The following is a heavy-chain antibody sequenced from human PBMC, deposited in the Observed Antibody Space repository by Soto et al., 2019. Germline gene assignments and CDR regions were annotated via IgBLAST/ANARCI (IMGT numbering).Heavy chain of an antibody. J-gene: IGHJ6*02. V-gene: IGHV5-51*01. Sequence: GESLKISCKGSGYSFATYWIVWVRQMPGKGLEWMGSIYPGDSDTRYGPSFQGQVTISADKSISTAYLQWNSLRASDTAMYFCARHKGYCDSNSCYGTDVWGQGTTVTVSS. D-gene: IGHD2-15*01. CDR1: GYSFATYW. CDR2: IYPGDSDT. CDR3: ARHKGYCDSNSCYGTDV.